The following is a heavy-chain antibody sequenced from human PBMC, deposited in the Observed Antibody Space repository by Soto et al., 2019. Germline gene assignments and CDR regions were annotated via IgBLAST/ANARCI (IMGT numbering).Heavy chain of an antibody. J-gene: IGHJ4*02. CDR2: IIGSGSSK. CDR3: AKPDF. Sequence: EVQLLESGGGLVQPGGSLRLSCAASGFTFSTYAMSWVRQAPGKGLEWVSTIIGSGSSKYYADSVRGRFTISRDNSRNTLYLQINSLRTEDTAVYYCAKPDFWGQGTLVTVSS. CDR1: GFTFSTYA. V-gene: IGHV3-23*01.